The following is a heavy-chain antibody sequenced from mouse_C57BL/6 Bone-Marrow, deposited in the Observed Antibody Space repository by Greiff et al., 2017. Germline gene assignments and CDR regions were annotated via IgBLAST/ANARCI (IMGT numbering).Heavy chain of an antibody. CDR3: SRNGLLLWYFAWFAY. Sequence: DVKLVESGGGLVKPGGSLKLSCAASGFTFSDYGMHWVRQAPEKGLEWVAYISSGSSTIYYADTVKGRFTFSRVNAKNTLCLKMTSLRSEDTAMFYCSRNGLLLWYFAWFAYWGQGTLVTVSA. V-gene: IGHV5-17*01. J-gene: IGHJ3*01. CDR1: GFTFSDYG. CDR2: ISSGSSTI. D-gene: IGHD2-1*01.